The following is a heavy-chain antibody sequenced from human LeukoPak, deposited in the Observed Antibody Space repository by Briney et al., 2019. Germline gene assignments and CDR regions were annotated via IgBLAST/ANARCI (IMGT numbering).Heavy chain of an antibody. D-gene: IGHD5-24*01. CDR2: ISSSGSTI. Sequence: GGSLRLSCAASGFTFSDYYMSWIRQAPGKGLEWVSYISSSGSTIYYADSVKGRFTISRDNAKNSLYLQMNSLRAEDTAVYYCARDRPEDGYNYSNWFDPWGQGTLVTVSS. J-gene: IGHJ5*02. V-gene: IGHV3-11*01. CDR3: ARDRPEDGYNYSNWFDP. CDR1: GFTFSDYY.